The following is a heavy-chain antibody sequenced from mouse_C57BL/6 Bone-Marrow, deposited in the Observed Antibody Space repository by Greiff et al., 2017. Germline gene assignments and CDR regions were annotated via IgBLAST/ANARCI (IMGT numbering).Heavy chain of an antibody. J-gene: IGHJ3*01. CDR3: ARGGFAY. V-gene: IGHV1-59*01. CDR1: GYTFTSYW. Sequence: VQLQQPGAELVRPGTSVKLSCKASGYTFTSYWMHWVKQRPGQGLEWIGVIDPSDSYTNYNQKFKGKATLTVDPSSSTAYMQLSSLTSEDSAVYYCARGGFAYWGQGTLVTVSA. CDR2: IDPSDSYT.